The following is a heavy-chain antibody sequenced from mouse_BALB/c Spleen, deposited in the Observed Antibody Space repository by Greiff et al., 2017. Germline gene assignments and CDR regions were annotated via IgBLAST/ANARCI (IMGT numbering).Heavy chain of an antibody. CDR3: ASPRQLGLRSFDY. Sequence: VKLMESGPELVRPGASVKMSCKASGYTFTSYWMHWVKQRPGQGLEWIGMIDPSNSETRLNQKFKDKATLNVDKSSNTAYMQLSSLTSEDSAVYYCASPRQLGLRSFDYWGQGTTLTVSS. V-gene: IGHV1S127*01. CDR1: GYTFTSYW. CDR2: IDPSNSET. D-gene: IGHD3-2*01. J-gene: IGHJ2*01.